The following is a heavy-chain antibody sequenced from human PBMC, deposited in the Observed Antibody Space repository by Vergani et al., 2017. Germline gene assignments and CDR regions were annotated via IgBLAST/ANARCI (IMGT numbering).Heavy chain of an antibody. Sequence: QVQLVESGGGEVQPGRSMRLYCSAAGFPFSDYGVHWVRQAPGKGLEWVSVISYDGNKKNYADSLKGRFNISRDNSKNTLYLEMNALRAEDTAVYYCARDFLTRVTTLDYYYMGVWVKGTTVTVSS. CDR1: GFPFSDYG. D-gene: IGHD1-1*01. CDR2: ISYDGNKK. CDR3: ARDFLTRVTTLDYYYMGV. V-gene: IGHV3-30*03. J-gene: IGHJ6*03.